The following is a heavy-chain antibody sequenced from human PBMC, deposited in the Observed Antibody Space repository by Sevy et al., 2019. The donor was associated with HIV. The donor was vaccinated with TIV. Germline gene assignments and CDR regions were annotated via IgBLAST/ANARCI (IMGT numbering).Heavy chain of an antibody. Sequence: SETLSLTCTVSGGSIRNYYWSWIRQPPGKGLEWIGYIYYSGSTNYNPSLKSRVTISVDTSKNQFSLKLSSVTAADTAVYYCARESIAAAGDFDYWGQGTLVTVSS. CDR1: GGSIRNYY. D-gene: IGHD6-13*01. V-gene: IGHV4-59*01. J-gene: IGHJ4*02. CDR2: IYYSGST. CDR3: ARESIAAAGDFDY.